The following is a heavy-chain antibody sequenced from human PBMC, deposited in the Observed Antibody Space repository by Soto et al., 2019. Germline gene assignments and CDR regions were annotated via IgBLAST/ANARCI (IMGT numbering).Heavy chain of an antibody. CDR2: ISLSGSQI. D-gene: IGHD2-21*01. Sequence: EVQLVESGGGLVKPGGSVRLSCVASGLMYSSYSMSWVRQAPGKGLEWVAFISLSGSQINYAASVEGRFTISRDNAKNALYLQMNTVRVEDTAIYSCARLISCGGGTCSSVHQYYGMDVWGPGTTVTVSS. V-gene: IGHV3-21*01. J-gene: IGHJ6*02. CDR1: GLMYSSYS. CDR3: ARLISCGGGTCSSVHQYYGMDV.